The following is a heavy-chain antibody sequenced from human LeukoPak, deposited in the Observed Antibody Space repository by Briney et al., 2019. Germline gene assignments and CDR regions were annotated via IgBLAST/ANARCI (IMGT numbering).Heavy chain of an antibody. CDR3: AKDYYALLWFGEFNRKYYFDY. V-gene: IGHV3-21*04. CDR1: GFTFSSYS. CDR2: ISSSSSYI. Sequence: GGSLRLSCAASGFTFSSYSMNWVRQAPGKGLEWVSSISSSSSYIYYADSVKGRFTISRDNAKNSLYLQMNSLRAEDTAVYYCAKDYYALLWFGEFNRKYYFDYWGQGTLVTVSS. D-gene: IGHD3-10*01. J-gene: IGHJ4*02.